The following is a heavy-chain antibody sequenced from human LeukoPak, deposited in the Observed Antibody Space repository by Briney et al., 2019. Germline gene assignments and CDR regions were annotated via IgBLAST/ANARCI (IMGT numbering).Heavy chain of an antibody. CDR1: GGSISSYY. Sequence: SETLSLTCTVSGGSISSYYWSWIRQPPGKGLEWIGSIYYSGSTDYNPSLKSRVTISVDTSKNQSSLKLTSVTAADTAVYYCASTGYSSSWYEGQIDYWGQGTLVTVSS. CDR3: ASTGYSSSWYEGQIDY. V-gene: IGHV4-59*08. CDR2: IYYSGST. D-gene: IGHD6-13*01. J-gene: IGHJ4*02.